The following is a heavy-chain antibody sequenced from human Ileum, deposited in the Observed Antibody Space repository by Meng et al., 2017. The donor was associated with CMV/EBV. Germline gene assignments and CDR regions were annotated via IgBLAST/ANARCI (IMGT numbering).Heavy chain of an antibody. CDR1: RFSFSRYA. Sequence: DVRMWVWGGGVVQAGGSLTLSCASSRFSFSRYAMSGVREAPGKGLEWVSTITTGTTFYSDSVKGRFTISRDNSKNTFYLQMNSLRAEDSALFFCAKGSDGGGGFFDHWGQGTLVTVSS. D-gene: IGHD3-10*01. V-gene: IGHV3-23*01. CDR3: AKGSDGGGGFFDH. CDR2: ITTGTT. J-gene: IGHJ4*02.